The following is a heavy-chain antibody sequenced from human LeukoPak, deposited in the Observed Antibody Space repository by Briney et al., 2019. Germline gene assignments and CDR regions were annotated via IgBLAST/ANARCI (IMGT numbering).Heavy chain of an antibody. Sequence: ASVKVSCKVSGYTFTDYYMHWVQQAPGKGLEWMELVDPEDGETIYAEKFQGRVTITPDTSTDTAYMELSSLRSEDTAVYYCATGRWLQPFDPWGQGTLVTVSS. D-gene: IGHD5-24*01. CDR2: VDPEDGET. J-gene: IGHJ5*02. V-gene: IGHV1-69-2*01. CDR1: GYTFTDYY. CDR3: ATGRWLQPFDP.